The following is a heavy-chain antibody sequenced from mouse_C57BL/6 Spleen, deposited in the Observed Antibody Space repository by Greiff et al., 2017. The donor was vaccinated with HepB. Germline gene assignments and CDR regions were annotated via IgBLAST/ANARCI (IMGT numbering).Heavy chain of an antibody. Sequence: EVQLQQSGPELVKPGASVKISCKASGYTFTDYYMNWVKQSHGKSLEWIGDINPNNGGTSYNQKFKGKATLTVDKSSSTAYMELRSLTSEDSAVYYCASLRSSYANWYFDVWGTGTTVTVSS. CDR2: INPNNGGT. J-gene: IGHJ1*03. D-gene: IGHD1-1*01. CDR1: GYTFTDYY. V-gene: IGHV1-26*01. CDR3: ASLRSSYANWYFDV.